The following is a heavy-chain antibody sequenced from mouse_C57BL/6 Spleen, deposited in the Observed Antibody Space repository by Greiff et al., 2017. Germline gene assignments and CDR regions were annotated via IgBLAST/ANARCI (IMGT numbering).Heavy chain of an antibody. D-gene: IGHD1-1*01. CDR3: AHYGSSYEDAMDY. J-gene: IGHJ4*01. V-gene: IGHV1-42*01. Sequence: EVQLQQSGPELVKPGSSVKISCKASGYSFTGYYMNWVKQSPEKSLEWIGEINPSTGGTTYNQKFKAKATLTVDKSSSTAYMQLKSLTSEDSAVYYCAHYGSSYEDAMDYWGQGTSVTVSS. CDR2: INPSTGGT. CDR1: GYSFTGYY.